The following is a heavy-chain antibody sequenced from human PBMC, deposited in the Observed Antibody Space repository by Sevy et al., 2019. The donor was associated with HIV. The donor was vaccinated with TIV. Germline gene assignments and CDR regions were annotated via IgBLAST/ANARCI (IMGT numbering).Heavy chain of an antibody. CDR3: ARNDDSSGYFQH. CDR1: GGSISSYY. D-gene: IGHD3-22*01. V-gene: IGHV4-4*07. CDR2: IYTSGST. Sequence: SETLSLTCTVSGGSISSYYWSWIRQPAGKGLERIGRIYTSGSTNYNPSLKSRVTMSVDTSKNQFSLKLSSVTAADTAVYYCARNDDSSGYFQHWGQGTLVTVSS. J-gene: IGHJ1*01.